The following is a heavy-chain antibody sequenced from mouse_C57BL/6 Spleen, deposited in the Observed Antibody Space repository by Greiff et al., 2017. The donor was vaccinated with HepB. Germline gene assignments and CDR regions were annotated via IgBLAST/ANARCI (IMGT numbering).Heavy chain of an antibody. V-gene: IGHV1-82*01. CDR3: ASPTAHYAMDY. CDR2: IYPGDGDT. J-gene: IGHJ4*01. D-gene: IGHD3-2*01. Sequence: VMLVESGPELVKPGASVKISCKASGYAFSSSWMNWVKQRPGKGLEWIGRIYPGDGDTNYNGKFKGKATLTADKSSSTAYMQLSSLTSEDSAVYFCASPTAHYAMDYWGQGTSVTVSS. CDR1: GYAFSSSW.